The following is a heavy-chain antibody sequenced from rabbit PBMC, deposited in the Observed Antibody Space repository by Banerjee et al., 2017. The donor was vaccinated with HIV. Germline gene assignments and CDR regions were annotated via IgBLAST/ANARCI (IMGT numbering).Heavy chain of an antibody. J-gene: IGHJ4*01. CDR2: INTISGDT. Sequence: SLTLTCTASGFSFSNKYVMCWVRQAPGKGLEWIACINTISGDTVYATWAKGRFTISKASWTTVTLQMTSLTAADTASYFCARNIDDMNLWGQGTLVTVS. D-gene: IGHD2-1*01. CDR3: ARNIDDMNL. V-gene: IGHV1S40*01. CDR1: GFSFSNKYV.